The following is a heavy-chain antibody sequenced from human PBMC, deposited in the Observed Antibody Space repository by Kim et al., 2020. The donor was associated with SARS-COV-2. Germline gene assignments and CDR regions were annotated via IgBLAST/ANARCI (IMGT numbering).Heavy chain of an antibody. V-gene: IGHV1-3*01. J-gene: IGHJ4*02. Sequence: SQKFQGRVTITRDTAASTAYMELSSLRSEDTAVYYCARGGGTTWRYYFDYWGQGTLVTVSS. CDR3: ARGGGTTWRYYFDY. D-gene: IGHD1-7*01.